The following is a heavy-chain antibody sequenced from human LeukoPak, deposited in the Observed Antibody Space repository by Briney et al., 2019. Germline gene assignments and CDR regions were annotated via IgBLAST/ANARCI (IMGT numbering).Heavy chain of an antibody. CDR1: GFTFSSYW. V-gene: IGHV3-7*01. D-gene: IGHD1-14*01. CDR2: IKQDGSEK. CDR3: AREATDDYFDY. Sequence: GGSLRLPCAASGFTFSSYWMSWVRQAPGKGLEWVANIKQDGSEKYYVDSVKGRFTISRDNAKNSLYLQMNSLRAEDTAVYYCAREATDDYFDYWGQGTLVTVSS. J-gene: IGHJ4*02.